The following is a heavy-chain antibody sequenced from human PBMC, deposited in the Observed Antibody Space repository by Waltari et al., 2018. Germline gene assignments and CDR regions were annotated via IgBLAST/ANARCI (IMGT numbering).Heavy chain of an antibody. V-gene: IGHV3-53*02. J-gene: IGHJ5*02. Sequence: ELQLVKTGGGLIHFGGSLRLSCAASGFIVSDSFMTWARQAPGKGLEWVSVVYSAGSTFYTDSVKGRFSVSRDTSKNTLFLQMYSLRADDTAVYYCARGGSPNWFDTWGQGTLVTVSS. CDR2: VYSAGST. D-gene: IGHD6-13*01. CDR1: GFIVSDSF. CDR3: ARGGSPNWFDT.